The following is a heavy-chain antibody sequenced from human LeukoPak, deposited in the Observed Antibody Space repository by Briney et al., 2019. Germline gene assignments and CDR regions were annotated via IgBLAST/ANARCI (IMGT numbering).Heavy chain of an antibody. D-gene: IGHD6-19*01. CDR3: AREGGSGWYGPNDFDY. Sequence: SETLSLTCSVSGGSMSSENEYWGWIRQTPGKGLEWIGSVYNTGSTDYNPSLKRRFSISIDTSKNQFSLKLSSVTAADTAVYYCAREGGSGWYGPNDFDYWGQGTLVTVSS. J-gene: IGHJ4*02. CDR1: GGSMSSENEY. V-gene: IGHV4-39*07. CDR2: VYNTGST.